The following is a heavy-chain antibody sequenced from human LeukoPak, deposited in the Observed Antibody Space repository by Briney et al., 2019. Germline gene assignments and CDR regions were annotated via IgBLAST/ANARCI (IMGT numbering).Heavy chain of an antibody. CDR2: ISGSGGST. Sequence: GGSLRLSCAASGFTFSSYAMRWVRQAPGKGLEWASAISGSGGSTYYADSVKGRFTISRDNSKNTLYLQMNSLRAEDTAVYYCAKAGGNYYDSSRYYYFDYWGQGTLVTVSS. V-gene: IGHV3-23*01. D-gene: IGHD3-22*01. CDR1: GFTFSSYA. CDR3: AKAGGNYYDSSRYYYFDY. J-gene: IGHJ4*02.